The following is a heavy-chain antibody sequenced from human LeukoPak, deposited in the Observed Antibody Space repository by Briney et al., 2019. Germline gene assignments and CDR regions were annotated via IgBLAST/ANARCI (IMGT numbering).Heavy chain of an antibody. D-gene: IGHD3-3*01. J-gene: IGHJ4*02. Sequence: SQTLSLTCAISGDSVSSNSAAWNWIRQSPSRGLEWLGRTYYRSKWYNEYAVSVKSRITINPDTSKNQFSLQLNSVTPEDTAVYYCARGITYYDFWSGYFNYFDYWGQGTLVTVSS. V-gene: IGHV6-1*01. CDR2: TYYRSKWYN. CDR1: GDSVSSNSAA. CDR3: ARGITYYDFWSGYFNYFDY.